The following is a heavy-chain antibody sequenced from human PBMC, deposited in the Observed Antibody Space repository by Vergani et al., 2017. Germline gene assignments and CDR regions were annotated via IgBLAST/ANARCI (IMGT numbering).Heavy chain of an antibody. J-gene: IGHJ1*01. V-gene: IGHV3-15*01. CDR3: TTDLGYYDISGYYYVKWADYIQD. CDR2: IKSETDGGTT. Sequence: EVQLVESGGGLVKPGGSLRLSCAASGFTFSNAWMSWVRQAPGKGLEWVGRIKSETDGGTTDYTAPVKGRFTIARDDSKNTLYLQMNSMKTADTAVYYRTTDLGYYDISGYYYVKWADYIQDWGQGSLVTVSS. CDR1: GFTFSNAW. D-gene: IGHD3-22*01.